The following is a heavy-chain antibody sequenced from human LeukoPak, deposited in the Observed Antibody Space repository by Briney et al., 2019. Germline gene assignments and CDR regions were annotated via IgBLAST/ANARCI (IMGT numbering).Heavy chain of an antibody. CDR1: GITFSNSA. CDR3: AKDAHSIVGETLNFEH. D-gene: IGHD1-26*01. V-gene: IGHV3-23*01. Sequence: PGGSLRLSCVPSGITFSNSALGWVRQAPGKGLEWVSTITKSGDQTHYADSVKGRFTISRDNAKNTLYLQMNSLRAEDTAVFYCAKDAHSIVGETLNFEHWGQGTLVTVSS. J-gene: IGHJ4*02. CDR2: ITKSGDQT.